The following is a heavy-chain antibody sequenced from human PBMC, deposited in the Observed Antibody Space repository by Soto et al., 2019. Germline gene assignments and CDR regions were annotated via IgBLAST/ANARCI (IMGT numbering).Heavy chain of an antibody. Sequence: QVQLVESGGGVVQPGRSLRLSCAASGFTFSSYAMHWVRQAPGKGLEWVAVISYDGSNKYYADSVKGRFTISRDNSKNTLYLQMNRLRAEDTAVYYCARDALGIAAAGTSGYWGQGTLVTVSS. CDR2: ISYDGSNK. V-gene: IGHV3-30-3*01. J-gene: IGHJ4*02. CDR3: ARDALGIAAAGTSGY. D-gene: IGHD6-13*01. CDR1: GFTFSSYA.